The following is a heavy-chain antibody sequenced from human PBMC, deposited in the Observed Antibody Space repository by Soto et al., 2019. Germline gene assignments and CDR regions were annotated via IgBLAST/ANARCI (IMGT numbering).Heavy chain of an antibody. V-gene: IGHV3-43*01. Sequence: GGSLRLSCAASRFTFDDYTMHWVRQAPGKGLEWVSLISWDGGSTYYADSVKGRFTISRDNSKNSLYLQMNSLRTEDTALYYCAKGSGSYYYYYGMDVWGQGTTVTVSS. D-gene: IGHD1-26*01. J-gene: IGHJ6*02. CDR2: ISWDGGST. CDR1: RFTFDDYT. CDR3: AKGSGSYYYYYGMDV.